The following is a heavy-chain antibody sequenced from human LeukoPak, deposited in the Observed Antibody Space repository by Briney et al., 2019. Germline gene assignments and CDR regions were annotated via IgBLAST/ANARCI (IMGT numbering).Heavy chain of an antibody. CDR1: GFTVSSNY. J-gene: IGHJ4*02. CDR3: AKPYYYGSSSYMDY. CDR2: IYSGGTT. Sequence: GGSLRLSCEASGFTVSSNYMSWVRQAPGKGLEWVAIIYSGGTTSYADSVRGRFTISRDNSKNMLYLQMNSLRAEDTAVYYCAKPYYYGSSSYMDYWGQGTLVTVSS. V-gene: IGHV3-66*04. D-gene: IGHD3-10*01.